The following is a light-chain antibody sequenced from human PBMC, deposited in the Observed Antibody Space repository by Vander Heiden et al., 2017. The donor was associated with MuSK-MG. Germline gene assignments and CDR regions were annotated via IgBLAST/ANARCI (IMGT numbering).Light chain of an antibody. CDR3: QQFSSYPLF. Sequence: AIHLTQSPSSLSASVGDSVTLTCRASQGLSSSLAWYQQKPGQAPKLLIYDASSLETGVPSRFSGSGSGTEFTLTISSLQPEDFATYYCQQFSSYPLFFGGGTKVEIK. CDR2: DAS. J-gene: IGKJ4*01. V-gene: IGKV1-13*02. CDR1: QGLSSS.